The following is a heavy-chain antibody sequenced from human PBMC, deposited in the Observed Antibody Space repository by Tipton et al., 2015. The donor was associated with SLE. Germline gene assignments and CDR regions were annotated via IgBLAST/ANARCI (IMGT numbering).Heavy chain of an antibody. V-gene: IGHV4-61*02. CDR1: GGSISSGSYY. Sequence: LRLSCTVSGGSISSGSYYWSWIRQPAGKGLEWIGRSYTSGSTNYNPSLKSRVTISVDTSKTRFSLKLSSVTAADTAVYYCARAPGLRYAFDIWGQGTMVTVSS. CDR2: SYTSGST. D-gene: IGHD5-12*01. CDR3: ARAPGLRYAFDI. J-gene: IGHJ3*02.